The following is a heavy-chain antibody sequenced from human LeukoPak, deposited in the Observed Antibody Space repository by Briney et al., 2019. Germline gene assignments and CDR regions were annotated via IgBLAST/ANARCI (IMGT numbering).Heavy chain of an antibody. J-gene: IGHJ6*02. D-gene: IGHD5-18*01. CDR1: GYTFTSYG. Sequence: GASVKVSCKSSGYTFTSYGISWVRQAPGQGLEWMGWISAYNGNTNYAQKLQGRVTMTTDTSTSTAYMELRSLRSDDTAVYCCARPTDTAMADYNGMDVWGQGTTLTVSS. V-gene: IGHV1-18*01. CDR2: ISAYNGNT. CDR3: ARPTDTAMADYNGMDV.